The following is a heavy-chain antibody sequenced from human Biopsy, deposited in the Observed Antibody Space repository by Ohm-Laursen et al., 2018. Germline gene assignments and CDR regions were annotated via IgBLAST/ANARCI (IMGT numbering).Heavy chain of an antibody. D-gene: IGHD3-22*01. CDR3: AKDRGYYSDRTVPGYFDL. J-gene: IGHJ2*01. Sequence: TLSLTCAVSGDSISSYYWSWIRQPPGKGLQWIGYVYYTGSTDYNPSLQSRVTISIDTSKNHFSLRLRSVTPADTAIYYCAKDRGYYSDRTVPGYFDLWGRGTLVTVSS. CDR1: GDSISSYY. CDR2: VYYTGST. V-gene: IGHV4-59*01.